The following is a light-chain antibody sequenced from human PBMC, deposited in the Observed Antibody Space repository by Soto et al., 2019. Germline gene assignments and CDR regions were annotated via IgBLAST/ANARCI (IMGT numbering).Light chain of an antibody. CDR3: AAWDDSLTDYV. V-gene: IGLV1-44*01. Sequence: QSVLTQAPSASETPGQRVTISCSGGSSNIGRNTVNRYQQLPGTAPKLLIYSNNRRPSGAPDRFSGSKSGTSASLAISGLQSEDEADYYCAAWDDSLTDYVFGTGTKVTVL. CDR1: SSNIGRNT. J-gene: IGLJ1*01. CDR2: SNN.